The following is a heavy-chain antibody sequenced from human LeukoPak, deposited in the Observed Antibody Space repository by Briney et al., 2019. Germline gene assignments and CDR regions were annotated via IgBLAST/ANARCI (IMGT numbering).Heavy chain of an antibody. V-gene: IGHV3-30*18. Sequence: GGSLRLSCVASGFTFSSYSMNWVRQAPGKGLEWVAVISYDGSNKYYADSVKGRFTISRDNSKNTLYLQMNSLRAEDTAVYYCAKEYCSGGSCYSPVMDVWGQGTTVTVSS. D-gene: IGHD2-15*01. CDR2: ISYDGSNK. CDR3: AKEYCSGGSCYSPVMDV. CDR1: GFTFSSYS. J-gene: IGHJ6*02.